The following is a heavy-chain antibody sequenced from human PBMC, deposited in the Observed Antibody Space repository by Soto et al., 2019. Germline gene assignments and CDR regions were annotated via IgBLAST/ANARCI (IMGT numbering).Heavy chain of an antibody. V-gene: IGHV1-69*01. J-gene: IGHJ4*02. CDR3: TRAVEMATAPLTI. CDR2: IIPMFGTE. Sequence: QVQLVQSGAEVRKPGSSVKVSCKASGGTFSSDAISWVRQAPGQGLEWMGGIIPMFGTENYSEKFHERVRITAEESTSTAYMEVSSLRSEYTTVYYCTRAVEMATAPLTIWGQGTVVIVSS. D-gene: IGHD5-18*01. CDR1: GGTFSSDA.